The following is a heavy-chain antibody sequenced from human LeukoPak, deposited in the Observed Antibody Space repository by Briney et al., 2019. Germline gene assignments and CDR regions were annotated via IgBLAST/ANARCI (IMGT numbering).Heavy chain of an antibody. Sequence: SETLSLTCAVSGGSISSGGYSWSWIRQPPGKGLEWIGYIYHSGSTYYNPSLKSRVTISVDRSKNQFSLKLRSVTAADTAVYYCARAGLNNWFDPWGQGTLVTVSS. J-gene: IGHJ5*02. V-gene: IGHV4-30-2*01. CDR1: GGSISSGGYS. CDR2: IYHSGST. CDR3: ARAGLNNWFDP.